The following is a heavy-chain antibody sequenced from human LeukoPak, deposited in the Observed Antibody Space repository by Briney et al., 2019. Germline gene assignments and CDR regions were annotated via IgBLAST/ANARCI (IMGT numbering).Heavy chain of an antibody. Sequence: GGSLRLSCAASGFTFRNYAMNWVRQAPGKGLEWVAAITGGSGGSTYYADSVKGRFTISRDNSKITLYLQMNRLRAEDTAIYYCAKLKAPEDYWGQGTLVTVPS. CDR1: GFTFRNYA. CDR3: AKLKAPEDY. CDR2: ITGGSGGST. J-gene: IGHJ4*02. D-gene: IGHD1-14*01. V-gene: IGHV3-23*01.